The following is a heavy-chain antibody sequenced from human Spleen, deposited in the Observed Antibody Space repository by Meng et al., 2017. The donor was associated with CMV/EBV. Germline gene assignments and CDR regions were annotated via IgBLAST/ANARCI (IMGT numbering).Heavy chain of an antibody. D-gene: IGHD2-2*02. CDR3: ARAGLGYCSVTSCYNDY. CDR1: GFIFSNYA. CDR2: ISSSSSFI. Sequence: GESLKISCAASGFIFSNYAMNWVRQAPGKGLEWVSSISSSSSFIYYADSVKGRFTISRDNAQNSLYLQMNGLRAEDTAMYYCARAGLGYCSVTSCYNDYWGQGTLVTVSS. J-gene: IGHJ4*02. V-gene: IGHV3-21*01.